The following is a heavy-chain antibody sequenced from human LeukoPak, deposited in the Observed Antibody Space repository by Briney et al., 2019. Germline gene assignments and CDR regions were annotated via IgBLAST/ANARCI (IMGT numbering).Heavy chain of an antibody. CDR1: GFTFNSYW. Sequence: PGGSLRLSCAASGFTFNSYWMSWVRQAPGKGLEWVSAISGSGGSTYYADSVKGRFTISRDNSKNTLYLQMNSLRAEDTAVYYCAKTYYYHSSGYYDHWGQGTLVTVSS. V-gene: IGHV3-23*01. D-gene: IGHD3-22*01. CDR2: ISGSGGST. CDR3: AKTYYYHSSGYYDH. J-gene: IGHJ5*02.